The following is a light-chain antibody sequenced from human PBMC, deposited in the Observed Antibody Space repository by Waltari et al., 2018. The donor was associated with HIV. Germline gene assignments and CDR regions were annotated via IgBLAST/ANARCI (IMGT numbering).Light chain of an antibody. J-gene: IGLJ1*01. CDR1: SSDVGGYNY. CDR3: SSYTSSSTYYV. Sequence: QSALTQPASVSGSLGQSITISCTGTSSDVGGYNYVSWYQQPPGKAPNLMLYDVSNRPSGVSTRFSGSRSGNTASLTISGLQAEVETDYYCSSYTSSSTYYVFGTGTKVTVL. V-gene: IGLV2-14*03. CDR2: DVS.